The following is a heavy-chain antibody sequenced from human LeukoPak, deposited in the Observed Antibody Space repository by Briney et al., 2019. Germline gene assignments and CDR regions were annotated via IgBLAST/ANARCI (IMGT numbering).Heavy chain of an antibody. J-gene: IGHJ4*02. CDR2: GTHDGVT. Sequence: ASETLSLTCAVHGGSLSGNYWSWLRQPPGKGLQWIGQGTHDGVTTYNPSLKSRVTISVDTPRNQVSLKVTSLTAADTAVYYCARGLNILDYWGQGTLSPSPQ. CDR1: GGSLSGNY. V-gene: IGHV4-34*01. CDR3: ARGLNILDY.